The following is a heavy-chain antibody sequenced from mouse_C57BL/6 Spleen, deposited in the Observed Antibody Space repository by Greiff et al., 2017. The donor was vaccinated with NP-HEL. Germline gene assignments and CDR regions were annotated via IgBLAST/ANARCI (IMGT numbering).Heavy chain of an antibody. V-gene: IGHV1-55*01. CDR3: ARKLTGTWVYFDY. CDR1: GYTFTSYW. J-gene: IGHJ2*01. CDR2: IYPGSGST. Sequence: VQLQQPGAELVKPGASVKMSCKASGYTFTSYWITWVKQRPGQGLEWIGDIYPGSGSTNYNEKFKSKATLTVDTSSSTAYMQLSSLTSEDSAVYYCARKLTGTWVYFDYWGQGTTLTVSS. D-gene: IGHD4-1*01.